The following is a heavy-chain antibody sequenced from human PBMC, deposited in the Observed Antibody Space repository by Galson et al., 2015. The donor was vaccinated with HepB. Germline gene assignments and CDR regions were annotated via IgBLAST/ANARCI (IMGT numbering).Heavy chain of an antibody. CDR1: GFTFSSYG. V-gene: IGHV3-30*18. CDR2: ISYDGSNK. J-gene: IGHJ4*02. CDR3: AKVGTADHYDFWSGYSRVDY. Sequence: SLRLSCAASGFTFSSYGMHWVRQAPGKGLEWVAVISYDGSNKYYADSVKGRFTISRDNSKNTLYLQMNSLRAEDTAVYYCAKVGTADHYDFWSGYSRVDYWGQGTLVTVSS. D-gene: IGHD3-3*01.